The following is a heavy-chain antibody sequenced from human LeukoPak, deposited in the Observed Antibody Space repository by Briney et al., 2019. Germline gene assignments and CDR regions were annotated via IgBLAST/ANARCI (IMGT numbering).Heavy chain of an antibody. CDR2: IKQDGSEK. V-gene: IGHV3-7*03. D-gene: IGHD6-19*01. J-gene: IGHJ4*02. Sequence: GVSLRLSGVASGFNYNTYWMSWVRQAPGKGLKWLPNIKQDGSEKNYVDSVKGRFTISRDNSKNTLYLQMNSLRAEDTAVYYCARDKRAAGSGWFFYWGQGTLVTVSS. CDR1: GFNYNTYW. CDR3: ARDKRAAGSGWFFY.